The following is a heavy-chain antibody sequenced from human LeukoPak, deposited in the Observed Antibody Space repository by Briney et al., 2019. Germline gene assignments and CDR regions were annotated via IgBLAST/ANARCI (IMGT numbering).Heavy chain of an antibody. CDR2: IDKLRSDK. D-gene: IGHD5-18*01. V-gene: IGHV3-33*08. CDR1: GFTFSSYG. Sequence: PGDSLRLFCAASGFTFSSYGMHWVRQAPGKGLEWVAVIDKLRSDKYPEDSVKGRFTVARDNSKNTLYLQMNSLRAEDTAVYYWASSGYVIGTAMVMDPFDYWGQGTLVTV. J-gene: IGHJ4*02. CDR3: ASSGYVIGTAMVMDPFDY.